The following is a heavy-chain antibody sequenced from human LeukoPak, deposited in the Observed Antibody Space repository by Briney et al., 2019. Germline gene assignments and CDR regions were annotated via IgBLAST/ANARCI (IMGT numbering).Heavy chain of an antibody. CDR2: IYYSGIT. J-gene: IGHJ3*02. Sequence: SETLSLXCTVSGGSISSSSYYWGWIRQPPGKGLEWIGSIYYSGITYYNPSLKSRVTISVDTSKNQFSLKLSSVTAADTAVYYCARTTSYDFWSGYSSERAFDIWGQGTMVTVSS. CDR3: ARTTSYDFWSGYSSERAFDI. D-gene: IGHD3-3*01. V-gene: IGHV4-39*07. CDR1: GGSISSSSYY.